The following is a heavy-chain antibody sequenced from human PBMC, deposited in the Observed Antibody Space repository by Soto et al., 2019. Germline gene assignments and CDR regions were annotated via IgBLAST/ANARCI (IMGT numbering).Heavy chain of an antibody. CDR2: IYYSGST. D-gene: IGHD3-9*01. V-gene: IGHV4-31*03. CDR3: ARDRQYYDILTGYYGAKNWFDP. J-gene: IGHJ5*02. CDR1: GGSISSGGYY. Sequence: SETLSLTCTVSGGSISSGGYYWSWIRQHPGKGLEWIGYIYYSGSTYYNPSLKSRVTISVDTSKNQFSLKLSSVTAADTAVYYCARDRQYYDILTGYYGAKNWFDPWGQGTLVTVSS.